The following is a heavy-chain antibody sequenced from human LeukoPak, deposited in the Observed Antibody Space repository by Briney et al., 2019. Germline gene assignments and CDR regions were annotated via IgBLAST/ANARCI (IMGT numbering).Heavy chain of an antibody. CDR1: GFTFSSYY. D-gene: IGHD6-13*01. CDR2: ITSSSSTI. CDR3: ARRIAAAGTYYYYGMDV. J-gene: IGHJ6*02. Sequence: GGSLRLSCAASGFTFSSYYMNWVRQAPGKGLEWLSYITSSSSTIYYADSVKGRFTISRDNAKNSLYLQMNSLRAEDTAVYYCARRIAAAGTYYYYGMDVWGQGTTVTVSS. V-gene: IGHV3-48*04.